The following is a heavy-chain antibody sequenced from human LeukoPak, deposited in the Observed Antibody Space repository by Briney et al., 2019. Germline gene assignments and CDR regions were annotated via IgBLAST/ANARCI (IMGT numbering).Heavy chain of an antibody. Sequence: SETLSLTCTVSGGSVSSGSYYWSWIRQPPGKGLGWIGYIYYSGSTNYNPSLKSRVTISVDTSKNQFSLKLSSVTAADTAVYYCARSFGYDSSGYYLLYYWGQGTLVTVSS. CDR2: IYYSGST. J-gene: IGHJ4*02. CDR3: ARSFGYDSSGYYLLYY. CDR1: GGSVSSGSYY. D-gene: IGHD3-22*01. V-gene: IGHV4-61*01.